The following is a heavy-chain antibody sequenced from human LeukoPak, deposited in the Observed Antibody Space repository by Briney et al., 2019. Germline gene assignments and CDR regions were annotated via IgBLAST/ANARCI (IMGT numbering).Heavy chain of an antibody. V-gene: IGHV1-18*01. J-gene: IGHJ4*02. CDR2: IIAYNGNT. CDR3: ARDLYQGTCGYCTNGVCYTDVGGDY. Sequence: ASVKVSCKASGYTFTSYGISWVRQAPGQGLEWMGWIIAYNGNTNYAQKLQGRVTMTTDTSTSTAYMELRSLRSDDTAVYYCARDLYQGTCGYCTNGVCYTDVGGDYWGQGTLVTVSS. CDR1: GYTFTSYG. D-gene: IGHD2-8*01.